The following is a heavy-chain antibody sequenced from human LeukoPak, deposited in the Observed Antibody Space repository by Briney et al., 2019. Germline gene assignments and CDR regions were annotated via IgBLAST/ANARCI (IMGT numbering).Heavy chain of an antibody. CDR1: GGSISRGSYY. CDR3: ARVGEGYGYYFDY. V-gene: IGHV4-61*02. Sequence: SETLSLTCTVSGGSISRGSYYWSWIRQLAGKGLEWIGRIYTSGSTNYNPSLKSRVTISVDTSKNQFSLKLSSVTAADTAVYYCARVGEGYGYYFDYWGQGTLVTVSS. D-gene: IGHD3-10*01. J-gene: IGHJ4*02. CDR2: IYTSGST.